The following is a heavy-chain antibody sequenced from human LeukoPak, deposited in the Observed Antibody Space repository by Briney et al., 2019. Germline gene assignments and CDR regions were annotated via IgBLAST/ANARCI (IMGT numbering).Heavy chain of an antibody. CDR2: INHSGST. J-gene: IGHJ4*02. V-gene: IGHV4-34*01. D-gene: IGHD3-3*01. CDR3: ARGLLRFLEWLSPFDY. Sequence: PSETLSLTCAVYGGSFRGYYWSWIRQPPGKGLEWIGEINHSGSTNYNPSLKSRVTISVDTSKNQFSLKLSSVTAADTAVYYCARGLLRFLEWLSPFDYWGQGTLVTVSS. CDR1: GGSFRGYY.